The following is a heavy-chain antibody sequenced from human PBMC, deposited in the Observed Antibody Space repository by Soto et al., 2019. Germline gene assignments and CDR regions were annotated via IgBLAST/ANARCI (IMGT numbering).Heavy chain of an antibody. V-gene: IGHV3-23*01. Sequence: EVQLLESGGDSVQPGGSVRLSCAGSGFTFINYAMNWVRQAPGKGLEWVSTISGGGDATFFADSVRGRFTFSRDNSKNTVTLQMNRLGVDDPAVYYCARKVVGSTSRPDYWDFDLWGRGTLVTVS. CDR3: ARKVVGSTSRPDYWDFDL. CDR2: ISGGGDAT. CDR1: GFTFINYA. J-gene: IGHJ2*01. D-gene: IGHD2-21*01.